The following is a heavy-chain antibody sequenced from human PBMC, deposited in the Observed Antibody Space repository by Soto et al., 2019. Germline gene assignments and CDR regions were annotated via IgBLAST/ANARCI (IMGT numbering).Heavy chain of an antibody. J-gene: IGHJ3*02. CDR2: IWYDGSNK. D-gene: IGHD4-17*01. Sequence: QVQLVESGGGVVQPGRSLRLSCAASGFTFSSYGMHWARQGPGKGLEWVAVIWYDGSNKVYADSVKGRFTISKDNSKNTLYLKMNSLRAEDTAVYYCARDLSGDYGALDTWGQGTMVTVSS. CDR3: ARDLSGDYGALDT. V-gene: IGHV3-33*01. CDR1: GFTFSSYG.